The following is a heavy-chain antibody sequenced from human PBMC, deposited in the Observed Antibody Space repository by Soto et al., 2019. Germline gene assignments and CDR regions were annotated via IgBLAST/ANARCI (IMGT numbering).Heavy chain of an antibody. V-gene: IGHV5-51*01. CDR1: GYSCISYW. CDR3: ARHFSGLWHDSYYYSGMDV. J-gene: IGHJ6*02. CDR2: IYPGDSDT. Sequence: PGESHKISSKGSGYSCISYWIGWVRQITGKGLEWMGIIYPGDSDTRYSPSFQGQVTISADKSISTAYLQWSSLKAPDTAMYYCARHFSGLWHDSYYYSGMDVWGQGTTVTVSS. D-gene: IGHD5-18*01.